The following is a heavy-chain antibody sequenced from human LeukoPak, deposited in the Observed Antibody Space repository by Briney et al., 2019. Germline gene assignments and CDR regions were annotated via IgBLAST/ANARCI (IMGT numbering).Heavy chain of an antibody. J-gene: IGHJ6*03. D-gene: IGHD3/OR15-3a*01. V-gene: IGHV7-4-1*02. CDR3: ARVGLPHHYYYMDV. CDR2: VNTNTGNP. Sequence: ASVKVSCKASGYTFTGYYLHWLRQAPGQGLEWMGWVNTNTGNPTYAQGFTGRFVFSLDTSVSTAYLQISSLKAEDTAVYYCARVGLPHHYYYMDVWGKGTTVTVSS. CDR1: GYTFTGYY.